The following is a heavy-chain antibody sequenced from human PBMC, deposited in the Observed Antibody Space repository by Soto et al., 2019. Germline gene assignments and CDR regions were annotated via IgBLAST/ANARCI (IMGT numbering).Heavy chain of an antibody. J-gene: IGHJ6*02. CDR3: AREGGDEWSDYYYYGMDV. CDR2: IWHDASHE. CDR1: GFDFSNFV. V-gene: IGHV3-33*01. Sequence: QVQLVESGGGVVQPGTSLTLSCAVSGFDFSNFVMHWVRQAPGKGLECVAVIWHDASHEYYGDSVQGRFTISRDNSKHLLYLQMNSLRAEDTAVYYCAREGGDEWSDYYYYGMDVWGHGTAVTVSS. D-gene: IGHD3-3*01.